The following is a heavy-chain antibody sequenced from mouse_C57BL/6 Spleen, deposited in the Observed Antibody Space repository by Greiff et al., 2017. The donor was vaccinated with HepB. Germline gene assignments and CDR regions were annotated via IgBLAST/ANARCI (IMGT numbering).Heavy chain of an antibody. D-gene: IGHD1-1*01. J-gene: IGHJ2*01. Sequence: QVQLQQPGAELVMPGASVKLSCKASGYTFTSYWMHWVKQRPGQGLEWIGEIDPSDSYTNYHQKFKGKSTLTVDKSSSTAYMQLSSLTSEDSAVYYCARGGITTVCDYWGQGTTLTVSS. V-gene: IGHV1-69*01. CDR1: GYTFTSYW. CDR3: ARGGITTVCDY. CDR2: IDPSDSYT.